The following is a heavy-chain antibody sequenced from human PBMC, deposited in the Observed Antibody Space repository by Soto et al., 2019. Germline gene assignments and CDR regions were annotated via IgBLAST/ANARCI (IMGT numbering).Heavy chain of an antibody. CDR1: GFTFSNAW. V-gene: IGHV3-15*07. CDR3: TTDDQGLWYYDILTGYYRSYYYYGMDV. CDR2: IKSKTDGGTT. Sequence: GGSLRLSCAASGFTFSNAWMNWVRQAPGKGLEWVGHIKSKTDGGTTDYAAPVKGRFTISRDDSKNTLYLQMNSLKTEDTAVYYCTTDDQGLWYYDILTGYYRSYYYYGMDVWGQGTTVTVSS. J-gene: IGHJ6*02. D-gene: IGHD3-9*01.